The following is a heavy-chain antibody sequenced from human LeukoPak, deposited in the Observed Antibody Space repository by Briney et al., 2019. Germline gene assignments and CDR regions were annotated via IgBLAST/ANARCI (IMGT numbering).Heavy chain of an antibody. Sequence: PGGSLRLSCAASGFTLSNNWMHWVRQAPGKGLVWVSRINNDGSSTSYADSVKGRFTISRDNAKDTLFLQMNSLRAEDTAVYYCVKYSSGWNWGQGTLVTVSS. CDR2: INNDGSST. J-gene: IGHJ4*02. V-gene: IGHV3-74*01. D-gene: IGHD6-19*01. CDR1: GFTLSNNW. CDR3: VKYSSGWN.